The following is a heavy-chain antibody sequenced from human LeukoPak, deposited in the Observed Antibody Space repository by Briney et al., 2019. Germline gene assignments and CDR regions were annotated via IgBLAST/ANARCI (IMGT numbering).Heavy chain of an antibody. D-gene: IGHD6-19*01. Sequence: GGSLRLSCAVSGFTVSSNYMSWVRQAPGKELEWVAVIYSGGSTYHADSVKGRFTISRDYSKNTLFLQMNSLRAEDTAIYYCAKVSSSGWYHNAFFDYWGQGTLVTVSS. CDR1: GFTVSSNY. V-gene: IGHV3-53*01. CDR2: IYSGGST. CDR3: AKVSSSGWYHNAFFDY. J-gene: IGHJ4*02.